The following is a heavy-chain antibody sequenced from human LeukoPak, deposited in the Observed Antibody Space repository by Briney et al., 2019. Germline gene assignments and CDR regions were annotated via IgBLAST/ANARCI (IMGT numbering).Heavy chain of an antibody. CDR3: TTLPMEYYYYYGMDV. CDR1: GFTLSNAW. D-gene: IGHD1-1*01. V-gene: IGHV3-15*01. CDR2: IKSKTDGGTT. Sequence: GGSLRLSCAASGFTLSNAWMSWVRQAPGKGLEWVSRIKSKTDGGTTDYAAPAKGRFTISRDDSKNTLYLQMNSLKTEDTAVYYCTTLPMEYYYYYGMDVWGQGTTVTVSS. J-gene: IGHJ6*02.